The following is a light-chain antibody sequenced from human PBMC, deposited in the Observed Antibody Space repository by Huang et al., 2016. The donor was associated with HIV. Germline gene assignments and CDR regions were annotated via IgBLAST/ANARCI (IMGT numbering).Light chain of an antibody. Sequence: ETVMTQSPVTLSVSPGDRASLSCRSSQIVSSHLAWYQQKPGQAPRLRLYAASTRATEFTITISTLQSEDSAVYYCQQYNDFRSTFGPGTRVEIK. CDR1: QIVSSH. V-gene: IGKV3-15*01. CDR3: QQYNDFRST. CDR2: AAS. J-gene: IGKJ3*01.